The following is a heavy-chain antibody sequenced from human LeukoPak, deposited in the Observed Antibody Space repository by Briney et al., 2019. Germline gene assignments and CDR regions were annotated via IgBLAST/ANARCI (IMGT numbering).Heavy chain of an antibody. V-gene: IGHV3-21*01. CDR1: GFTSSTYT. CDR2: ISSSGLYI. CDR3: AKGKRYDSSGYYNYYFDY. Sequence: GGSLRLSCEVSGFTSSTYTMNWVRQAPGKGLEWVSSISSSGLYIYYADSVKGRFTISRDNAKNSLYLQMSSLRAEDTAVYYCAKGKRYDSSGYYNYYFDYWGQGTLVTVSS. D-gene: IGHD3-22*01. J-gene: IGHJ4*02.